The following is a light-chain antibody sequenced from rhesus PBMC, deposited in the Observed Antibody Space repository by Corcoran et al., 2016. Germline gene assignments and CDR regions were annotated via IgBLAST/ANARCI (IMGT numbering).Light chain of an antibody. CDR2: RAS. J-gene: IGKJ4*01. CDR1: QSLRNY. Sequence: DIQMTQSPSSLSASVGDRVTITCQASQSLRNYLNWYQQKAGKIPKLLVYRASSLQSGIPSRFSGIGSGTEFTLTISSLQPEDFATYFCQRGYSSPLTFGGGTKVELK. CDR3: QRGYSSPLT. V-gene: IGKV1S9*01.